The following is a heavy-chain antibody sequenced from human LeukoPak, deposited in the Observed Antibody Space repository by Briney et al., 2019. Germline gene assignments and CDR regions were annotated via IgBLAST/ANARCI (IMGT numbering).Heavy chain of an antibody. CDR1: GFTFDDYA. Sequence: GGSLRLSCAASGFTFDDYAMHWVRHAPGKGLEWVSGISWNSGSIGYADSVKGRFTISRDNAKNSLYLQMNSLRAEDTALYYCAKDISYGSGSYFRLITYYYGMDVWGQGTTVTVSS. CDR3: AKDISYGSGSYFRLITYYYGMDV. J-gene: IGHJ6*02. V-gene: IGHV3-9*01. D-gene: IGHD3-10*01. CDR2: ISWNSGSI.